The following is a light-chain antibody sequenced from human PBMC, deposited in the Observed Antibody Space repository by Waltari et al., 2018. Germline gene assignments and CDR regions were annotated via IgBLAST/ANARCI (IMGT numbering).Light chain of an antibody. Sequence: QSVLTQPPSASGTPGPRVTISCSGSSSNLGSNTVNWYQHLPGMAPKLIIYSNNQRPSGVPDRFSGSKSGTSASLAISGLQSDDEADYYCAAWDVSLKGVFGGGTKVTVL. J-gene: IGLJ2*01. CDR3: AAWDVSLKGV. CDR1: SSNLGSNT. CDR2: SNN. V-gene: IGLV1-44*01.